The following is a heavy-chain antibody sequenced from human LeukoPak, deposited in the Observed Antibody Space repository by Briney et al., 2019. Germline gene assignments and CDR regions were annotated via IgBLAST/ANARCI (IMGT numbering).Heavy chain of an antibody. D-gene: IGHD1-26*01. CDR3: AKKTIVGATVDAFDI. J-gene: IGHJ3*02. CDR2: ISSSSSYI. Sequence: GGSLRLSCAASGFTFSSYSMNWVRQAPGKGLEWVSSISSSSSYIYYADSVKGRFTISRDNSKNTLYLQMNSLRAEDTAVYYCAKKTIVGATVDAFDIWGQGTMVTVSS. CDR1: GFTFSSYS. V-gene: IGHV3-21*01.